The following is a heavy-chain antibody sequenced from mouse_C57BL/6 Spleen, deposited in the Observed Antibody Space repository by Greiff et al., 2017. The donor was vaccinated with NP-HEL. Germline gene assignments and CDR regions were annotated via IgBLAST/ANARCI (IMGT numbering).Heavy chain of an antibody. CDR3: ARGAYYGSSYGTWFAY. D-gene: IGHD1-1*01. Sequence: EVQLQESGPGMVKPSQSLSLTCPVTGYSITSGYDWHWIRHFPGNKLEWMGYISYSGSTNYNPSLKSRISITHDTSKNHFFLKLNSVTTEDTATYYCARGAYYGSSYGTWFAYWGQGTLVTVSA. CDR1: GYSITSGYD. CDR2: ISYSGST. J-gene: IGHJ3*01. V-gene: IGHV3-1*01.